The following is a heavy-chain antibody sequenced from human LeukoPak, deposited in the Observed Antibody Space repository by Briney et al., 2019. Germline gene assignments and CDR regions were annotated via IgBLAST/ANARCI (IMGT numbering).Heavy chain of an antibody. Sequence: SETLSLTCTVSGGSISSSSYYWGWIRQPPGKGLEWIGSIYYSGSTYYNPSLKSRVTISVDTSKNQFSLKLSSVTAADTAVYYCARDFYDSSSQGAFDIWGQGTMVTVSS. CDR1: GGSISSSSYY. D-gene: IGHD3-22*01. CDR2: IYYSGST. V-gene: IGHV4-39*07. CDR3: ARDFYDSSSQGAFDI. J-gene: IGHJ3*02.